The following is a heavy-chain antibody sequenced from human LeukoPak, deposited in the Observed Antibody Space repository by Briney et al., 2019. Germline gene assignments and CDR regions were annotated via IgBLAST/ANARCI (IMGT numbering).Heavy chain of an antibody. D-gene: IGHD5-24*01. Sequence: KTSETLSLTCGVSGGSFRGFYWSWIRQTPGKGLEWIGDIIHTGRTNYNPSLRSRVTISLDTSKNQFSLKLTSVTAADTAVYYCAKGEMARRWGQGTPVIVSS. J-gene: IGHJ4*02. CDR2: IIHTGRT. V-gene: IGHV4-34*01. CDR1: GGSFRGFY. CDR3: AKGEMARR.